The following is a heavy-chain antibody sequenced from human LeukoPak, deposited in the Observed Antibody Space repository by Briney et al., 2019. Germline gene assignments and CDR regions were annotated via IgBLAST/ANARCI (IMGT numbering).Heavy chain of an antibody. CDR1: GYRFSTYW. Sequence: GESLKISCKGSGYRFSTYWIAWVRQMPGKDLEWMGIIYPGDSDTRYSPSFQGQVTISADKSISTAYLQWSSLKASDTAMYYCARSGYSGYAVDYWGQGTLVTVSS. D-gene: IGHD5-12*01. V-gene: IGHV5-51*01. CDR3: ARSGYSGYAVDY. CDR2: IYPGDSDT. J-gene: IGHJ4*02.